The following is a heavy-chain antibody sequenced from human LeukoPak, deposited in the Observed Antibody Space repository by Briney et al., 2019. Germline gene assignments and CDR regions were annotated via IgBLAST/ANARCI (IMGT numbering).Heavy chain of an antibody. CDR2: ISGSGGST. V-gene: IGHV3-23*01. CDR1: GFTFSSYG. Sequence: PPGGTLRLSCAASGFTFSSYGMIWVRQAPGKGLEWVSGISGSGGSTYVADSVKGRFTVSRDNSKNTLYLQMNSLRADDTAVYYCAKDRPTVYSSSWLHFLDSWGQGTLVTVSS. D-gene: IGHD6-13*01. CDR3: AKDRPTVYSSSWLHFLDS. J-gene: IGHJ4*02.